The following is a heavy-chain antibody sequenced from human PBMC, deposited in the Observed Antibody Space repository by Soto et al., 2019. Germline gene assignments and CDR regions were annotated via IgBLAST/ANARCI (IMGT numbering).Heavy chain of an antibody. Sequence: ASVKVSCKASGYTFTSYGISWVRQAPGQGLEWMGWISAYNGNTNYAQKLQGRVTMTTDTSTSTAYMELRSLRSDDTAVYYCARDRERITIFGVVTPGDMDVWGKGTTVTVSS. CDR3: ARDRERITIFGVVTPGDMDV. J-gene: IGHJ6*03. D-gene: IGHD3-3*01. CDR1: GYTFTSYG. CDR2: ISAYNGNT. V-gene: IGHV1-18*01.